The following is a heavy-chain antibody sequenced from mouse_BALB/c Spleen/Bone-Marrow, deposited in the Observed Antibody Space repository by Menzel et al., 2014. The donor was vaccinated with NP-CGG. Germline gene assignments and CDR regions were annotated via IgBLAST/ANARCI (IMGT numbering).Heavy chain of an antibody. Sequence: VQRVESGAELMKPGASMKISCKATGYTFSSYWIEWVKQRPGHGLEWIGGILPGSGSTNYNERFKGKATFTADTSSNTAYMQLSSLTSEDSAVYYCARAYYVNYDAMDYWGQGTSVTVSS. D-gene: IGHD2-10*01. J-gene: IGHJ4*01. CDR1: GYTFSSYW. CDR2: ILPGSGST. V-gene: IGHV1-9*01. CDR3: ARAYYVNYDAMDY.